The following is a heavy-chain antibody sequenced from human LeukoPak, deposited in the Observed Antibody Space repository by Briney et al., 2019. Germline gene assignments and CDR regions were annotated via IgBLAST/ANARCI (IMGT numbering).Heavy chain of an antibody. CDR3: ARLPSYYYDSSGPDI. Sequence: SGGSLRLSCAASGFTFSSYAMSWVRQAPGKGLEWVSAISGSGGSIYYADSVKGRFTISRDNAKNSLYLQMNSLRAEDTAVYYCARLPSYYYDSSGPDIWGQGTMVTVSS. V-gene: IGHV3-23*01. CDR2: ISGSGGSI. CDR1: GFTFSSYA. J-gene: IGHJ3*02. D-gene: IGHD3-22*01.